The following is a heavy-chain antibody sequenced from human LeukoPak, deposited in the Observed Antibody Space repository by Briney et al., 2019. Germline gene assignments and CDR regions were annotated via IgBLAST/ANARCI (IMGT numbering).Heavy chain of an antibody. CDR2: IYISGST. CDR3: ARFAAVAGTFDY. D-gene: IGHD6-19*01. CDR1: GGSISSGNFY. J-gene: IGHJ4*02. V-gene: IGHV4-61*02. Sequence: PSETLSLTCTVSGGSISSGNFYWSWIRQPAGKGLEWIGRIYISGSTTHNPSLKSRVTISVDTSKNQISLKLSSVTVADTAVYYCARFAAVAGTFDYWGQGTLVTVSS.